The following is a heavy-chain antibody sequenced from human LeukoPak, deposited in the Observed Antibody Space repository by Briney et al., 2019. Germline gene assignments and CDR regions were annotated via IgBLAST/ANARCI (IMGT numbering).Heavy chain of an antibody. Sequence: PSETLSLTCTVSGGSISSYYWSWIRQPAAPGLELIGRIYTSGSTNYNPSLKSRVTMPVDTSKNQFSLKLSSVTAADTAVYYCARVARSYYYYGMDVWGQGTTVAVSS. CDR3: ARVARSYYYYGMDV. J-gene: IGHJ6*02. CDR2: IYTSGST. V-gene: IGHV4-4*07. CDR1: GGSISSYY.